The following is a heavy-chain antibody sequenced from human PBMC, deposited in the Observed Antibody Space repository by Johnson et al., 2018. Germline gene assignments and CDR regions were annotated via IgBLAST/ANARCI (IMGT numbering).Heavy chain of an antibody. D-gene: IGHD3-16*01. J-gene: IGHJ3*01. Sequence: EVQLVETGGGLVQXGGSXRLXCAASGFMFSNCAMTWVRQAPGKGLEWVSSISDIGGTIYYADSVRGRFTISRDNSKNTLYLQMSSLRAEDTALYYCVKGLEGEFVSRTFDVWGQGTVVTVSS. CDR3: VKGLEGEFVSRTFDV. CDR2: ISDIGGTI. CDR1: GFMFSNCA. V-gene: IGHV3-23*04.